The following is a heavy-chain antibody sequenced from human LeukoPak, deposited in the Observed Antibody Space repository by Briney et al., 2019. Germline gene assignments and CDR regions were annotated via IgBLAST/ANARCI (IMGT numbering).Heavy chain of an antibody. Sequence: GGSLRLSCAASGFTFDDYAMHWVRQAPGKGLEWVSGISWNSGSIGYADSVKGRFTISRDNAKNSLYLQMNSLRAEDTALYYCAEEATGIAAAGSRGYAFDIWGQGTMVTVSS. J-gene: IGHJ3*02. V-gene: IGHV3-9*01. CDR2: ISWNSGSI. D-gene: IGHD6-13*01. CDR1: GFTFDDYA. CDR3: AEEATGIAAAGSRGYAFDI.